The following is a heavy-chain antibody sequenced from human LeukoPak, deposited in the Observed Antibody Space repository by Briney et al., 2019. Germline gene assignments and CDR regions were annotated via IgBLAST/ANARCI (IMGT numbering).Heavy chain of an antibody. D-gene: IGHD3-22*01. J-gene: IGHJ4*02. CDR3: ARGLGPMSPSLDY. CDR1: GESFSYKY. CDR2: INHSGRV. Sequence: SETLSLTSALPGESFSYKYWTSVRPPPQKGLEWIGDINHSGRVNYRPSLKSRVTISVDTSKSQFSLKLSAVTAADTAVYYCARGLGPMSPSLDYWGQGSLVTV. V-gene: IGHV4-34*01.